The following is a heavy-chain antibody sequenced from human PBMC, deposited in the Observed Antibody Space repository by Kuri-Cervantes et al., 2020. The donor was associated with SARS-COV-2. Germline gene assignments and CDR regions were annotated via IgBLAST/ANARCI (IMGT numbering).Heavy chain of an antibody. V-gene: IGHV3-33*06. CDR1: GFTFSSYG. CDR3: AKVESQVEDDYVGDYWGYFDY. Sequence: GESLKISCAASGFTFSSYGMHWVRQAPGKGLEWVAVICYGGSNKYYADSVKGRFTISRDNSKNTLYLQMNSLRAEDTAVYYCAKVESQVEDDYVGDYWGYFDYWGQGTLVTVSS. CDR2: ICYGGSNK. D-gene: IGHD4-17*01. J-gene: IGHJ4*02.